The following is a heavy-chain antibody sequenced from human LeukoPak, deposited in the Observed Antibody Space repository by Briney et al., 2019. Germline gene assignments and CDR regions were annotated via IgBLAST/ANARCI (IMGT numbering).Heavy chain of an antibody. V-gene: IGHV4-39*01. CDR3: ARHDYGDYVDAFDI. CDR1: GGSISSSSYY. J-gene: IGHJ3*02. CDR2: IYYSGST. D-gene: IGHD4-17*01. Sequence: SETLSLTCTVSGGSISSSSYYWGWIRQPPGKGLEWIGSIYYSGSTYYNPSLRSRVTISVDTSNNQFSPKLSSVTAADTAVYYCARHDYGDYVDAFDIWGQGTMVTVSS.